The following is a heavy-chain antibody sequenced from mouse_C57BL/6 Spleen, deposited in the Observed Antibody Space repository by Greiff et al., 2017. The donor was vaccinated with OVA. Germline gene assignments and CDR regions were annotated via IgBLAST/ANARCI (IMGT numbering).Heavy chain of an antibody. CDR2: IDPEDGET. CDR3: ARYGNYVDY. CDR1: GFNIKDYY. D-gene: IGHD2-1*01. J-gene: IGHJ2*01. Sequence: VQLQQSGAELVKPGASVKLSCTASGFNIKDYYMHWVKQRTEQGLEWIGRIDPEDGETKYAPKFQAKATITADTSSNTAYLQLSSLTSEDTAVYYCARYGNYVDYWGQGTTLTVSS. V-gene: IGHV14-2*01.